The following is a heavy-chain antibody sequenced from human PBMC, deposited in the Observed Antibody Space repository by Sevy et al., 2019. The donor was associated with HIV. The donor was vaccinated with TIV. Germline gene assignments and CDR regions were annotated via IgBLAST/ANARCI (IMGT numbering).Heavy chain of an antibody. V-gene: IGHV4-39*01. CDR3: AGPILTYPSGWNYFDF. Sequence: SETLSLTCTVSGASISSSGYYWGWIRQPPGKGLEWIASINYSGITFYNPSLKSRVTISADTSENQFSLRLSSVTAAYTAIYYCAGPILTYPSGWNYFDFWGQGTVVTVSS. D-gene: IGHD6-19*01. CDR2: INYSGIT. CDR1: GASISSSGYY. J-gene: IGHJ4*02.